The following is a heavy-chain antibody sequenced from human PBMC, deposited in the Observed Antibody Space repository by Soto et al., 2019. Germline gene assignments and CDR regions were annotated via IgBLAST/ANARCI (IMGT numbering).Heavy chain of an antibody. CDR1: GFTFSTYN. D-gene: IGHD3-22*01. CDR3: AKGIYDTPVGYYYGMDV. CDR2: ISYDGSNK. Sequence: VQLVESGGGLVKPGGSLRLSCAASGFTFSTYNMNWVRQAPGKGLEWVAVISYDGSNKYYADSVKGRFTISRDNSKNTLYLQMNSLRAEDTAVYYCAKGIYDTPVGYYYGMDVWGQGTTVTVSS. J-gene: IGHJ6*02. V-gene: IGHV3-30*18.